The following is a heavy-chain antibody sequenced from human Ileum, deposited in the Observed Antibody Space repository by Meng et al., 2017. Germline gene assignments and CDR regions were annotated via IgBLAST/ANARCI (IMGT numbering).Heavy chain of an antibody. J-gene: IGHJ4*02. CDR3: ASTSGSYGKYYFEY. CDR2: ISSSGSTI. Sequence: GESLKISCAASGFSFSDYYMSWIRQAPGKGLEWGSYISSSGSTIYYADSVKGRFTISRDNAKNSLYLQMNSMRAEDTAVYYCASTSGSYGKYYFEYWGQGTLVTVSS. CDR1: GFSFSDYY. D-gene: IGHD1-26*01. V-gene: IGHV3-11*01.